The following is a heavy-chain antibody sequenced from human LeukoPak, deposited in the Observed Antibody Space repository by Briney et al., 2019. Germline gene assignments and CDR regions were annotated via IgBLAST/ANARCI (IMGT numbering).Heavy chain of an antibody. CDR3: ARAVGAPRDAFDI. V-gene: IGHV1-2*02. CDR2: INPNSGGT. D-gene: IGHD1-26*01. CDR1: GYTFTVYY. J-gene: IGHJ3*02. Sequence: ASMKVSCKASGYTFTVYYMHWVRQAPGQGLEWMGWINPNSGGTNYAQKFQGRVTMTRDTSISTAYMELSRLRSDDTAVYYCARAVGAPRDAFDIWGQGTMVTVSS.